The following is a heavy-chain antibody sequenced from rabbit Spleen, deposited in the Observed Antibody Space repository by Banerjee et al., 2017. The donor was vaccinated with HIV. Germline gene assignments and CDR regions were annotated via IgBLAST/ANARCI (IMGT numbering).Heavy chain of an antibody. CDR3: ARDAGSGDYIDGYFNL. Sequence: QSLEESGGDLVKPGASLTLTCTASGFSFSSSYVMCWVRQAPGKGLEWIGFIYTGNGKNYYANWAKGRFTISKTSSTTVTLQMTSLTVADTATYFCARDAGSGDYIDGYFNLWGQGTLVTVS. CDR2: IYTGNGKN. V-gene: IGHV1S40*01. CDR1: GFSFSSSYV. J-gene: IGHJ4*01. D-gene: IGHD8-1*01.